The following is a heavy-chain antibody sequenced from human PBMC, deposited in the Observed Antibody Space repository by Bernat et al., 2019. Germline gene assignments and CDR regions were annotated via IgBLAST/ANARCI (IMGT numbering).Heavy chain of an antibody. V-gene: IGHV1-46*01. Sequence: QVQLVQSGAEVKKPGASVKVSCKASGYTFTSYYMHWVRQAPGQGLEWMGIINPSGGSTSYAQKFQGRVTMTRDTSTSTVYMELSSLRSEDTAVYYCASEVRVVVVAATLRYFDYWGQGTLVTVSS. CDR1: GYTFTSYY. CDR2: INPSGGST. D-gene: IGHD2-15*01. J-gene: IGHJ4*02. CDR3: ASEVRVVVVAATLRYFDY.